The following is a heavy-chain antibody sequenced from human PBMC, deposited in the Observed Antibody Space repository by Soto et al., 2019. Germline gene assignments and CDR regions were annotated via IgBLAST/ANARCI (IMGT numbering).Heavy chain of an antibody. CDR3: AKDPLEWGWAARPGSWFDP. D-gene: IGHD6-6*01. CDR1: GGSVSGYY. V-gene: IGHV4-4*07. Sequence: PSETLSLTCSVSGGSVSGYYWSWIRQPAGKGLEWIGRVYHTGYTNYNPSLRGRVTMSLDTSKNQISPKLTSVTAADTAVYFCAKDPLEWGWAARPGSWFDPWGLGTLVTV. CDR2: VYHTGYT. J-gene: IGHJ5*02.